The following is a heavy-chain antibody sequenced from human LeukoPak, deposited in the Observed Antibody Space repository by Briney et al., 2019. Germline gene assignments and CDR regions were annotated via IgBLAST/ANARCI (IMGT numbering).Heavy chain of an antibody. CDR2: ISSSSSYI. J-gene: IGHJ3*02. D-gene: IGHD4-17*01. CDR1: GFTFSSYS. CDR3: ARVWSGDYGDPDDAFDI. Sequence: GGSLRLSCAASGFTFSSYSMNWVRQAPGKGLEWVSSISSSSSYIYYVDSVKGRFTISRDNAKNSLYLQMNSLRAEDTAVYYCARVWSGDYGDPDDAFDIWGQGTMVTVSS. V-gene: IGHV3-21*01.